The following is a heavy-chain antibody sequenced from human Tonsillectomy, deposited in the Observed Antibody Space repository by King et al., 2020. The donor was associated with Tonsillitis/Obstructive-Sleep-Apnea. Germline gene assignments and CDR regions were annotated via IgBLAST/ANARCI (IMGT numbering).Heavy chain of an antibody. CDR1: GYTFASYG. V-gene: IGHV1-18*01. J-gene: IGHJ3*02. CDR3: ARDFGGTYYAFDI. CDR2: ISAYNGNT. Sequence: QLVQSGAEVKKPGASVKVSCKTSGYTFASYGINWVRQAPGQGLEWMGWISAYNGNTIYAQKLQGRVTMTTDTSTTTAYIELRSLRSDDTAVYYCARDFGGTYYAFDIWGQGTMVTVSS. D-gene: IGHD1-26*01.